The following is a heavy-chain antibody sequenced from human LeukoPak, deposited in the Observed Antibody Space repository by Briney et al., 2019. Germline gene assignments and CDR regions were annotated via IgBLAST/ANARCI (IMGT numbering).Heavy chain of an antibody. CDR2: ISAGSSGI. D-gene: IGHD7-27*01. CDR3: PGLRGDLPTSWGYFDY. Sequence: GGSLRLSCAASGFTFSNYAMTWVRQAPGKGLEWISIISAGSSGINYADSVKGRFTISRDNSKNTLYLQMNSLRAEDTAVYYWPGLRGDLPTSWGYFDYWGQGPWSPSPQ. CDR1: GFTFSNYA. V-gene: IGHV3-23*01. J-gene: IGHJ4*03.